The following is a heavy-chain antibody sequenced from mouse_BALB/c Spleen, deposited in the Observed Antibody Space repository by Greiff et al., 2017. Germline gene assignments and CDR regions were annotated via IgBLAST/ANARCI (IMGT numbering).Heavy chain of an antibody. J-gene: IGHJ1*01. V-gene: IGHV1S135*01. D-gene: IGHD3-1*01. Sequence: EVQLQQSGPELGKPGASVKISCKASGYSFTGYNMYWVKQSHRKSLEWIGYIDPYNGGTSYNQKSKGKATLTVDKSSSTAYMHLNSLTSEDSAIYYCARGLLHWYFDVWGAGTTVTVSS. CDR3: ARGLLHWYFDV. CDR2: IDPYNGGT. CDR1: GYSFTGYN.